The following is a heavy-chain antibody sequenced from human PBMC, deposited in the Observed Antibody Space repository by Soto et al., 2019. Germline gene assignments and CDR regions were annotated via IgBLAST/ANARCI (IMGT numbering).Heavy chain of an antibody. V-gene: IGHV2-5*02. D-gene: IGHD7-27*01. CDR2: LYWDDAK. CDR3: ARTSVNWGSRGLVDY. J-gene: IGHJ4*02. CDR1: GFSLSTSGVG. Sequence: QITLKESGPTLVKPTQTLTLTCTFSGFSLSTSGVGVGWIRQPPGKALEWLAFLYWDDAKRYSPSLKSRLTIPKDTSKNQVLLTMTNMDPVDTATYYCARTSVNWGSRGLVDYWGQGTLVTVAS.